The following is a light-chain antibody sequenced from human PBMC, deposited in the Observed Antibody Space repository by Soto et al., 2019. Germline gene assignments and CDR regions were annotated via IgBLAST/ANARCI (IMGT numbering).Light chain of an antibody. CDR1: QSVSSSY. V-gene: IGKV3-20*01. CDR3: QQYGSSPPVT. Sequence: EIVLTQYPGTLSLSPGYRATLSCRASQSVSSSYLAWYQQKPGQAPRLLIYGASSRATGIPDRFSGSGSGTDFTLTISRLEPEDFAVYYCQQYGSSPPVTFGQWTRLEIK. CDR2: GAS. J-gene: IGKJ5*01.